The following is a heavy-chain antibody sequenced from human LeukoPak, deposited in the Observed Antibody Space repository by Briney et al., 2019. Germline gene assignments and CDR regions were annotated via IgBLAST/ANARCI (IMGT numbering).Heavy chain of an antibody. Sequence: SGTLSLTCTVSGGSISSGDYYWSWIRQPPGKGLEWIGYIYYSGSTYYNPSLKSRVTISVDTSKNQFSLKLSYVTAADTAVYYCARDLLNEGNHLDYWGQGTLVTVSS. V-gene: IGHV4-30-4*01. J-gene: IGHJ4*02. CDR1: GGSISSGDYY. CDR2: IYYSGST. D-gene: IGHD4-23*01. CDR3: ARDLLNEGNHLDY.